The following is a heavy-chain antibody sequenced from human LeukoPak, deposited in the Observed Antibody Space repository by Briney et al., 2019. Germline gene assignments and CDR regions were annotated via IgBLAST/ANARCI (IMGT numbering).Heavy chain of an antibody. Sequence: SVKVSCKASGGTFSSYAISWVRQAPGQGLDWMGRIIPILGIANYAQKFQGRVTITADKSTSTAYMELSSLRSEDTAVYYCARGLRPYYFDYWGQGTLVTVSS. V-gene: IGHV1-69*04. CDR2: IIPILGIA. D-gene: IGHD4-17*01. J-gene: IGHJ4*02. CDR1: GGTFSSYA. CDR3: ARGLRPYYFDY.